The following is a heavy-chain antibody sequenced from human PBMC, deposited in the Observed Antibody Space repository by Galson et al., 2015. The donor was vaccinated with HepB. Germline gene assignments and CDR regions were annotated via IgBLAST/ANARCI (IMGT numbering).Heavy chain of an antibody. CDR2: INPKSGGT. V-gene: IGHV1-2*02. CDR3: ARVRGKYYYDSNGLLEY. D-gene: IGHD3-22*01. Sequence: SVKVSCRASGYSFTGFYIFWVRQAPGQGLDLMGWINPKSGGTDYARKLQGRVTMTTDTSISTAYMEMTRLTSDDTAVYYCARVRGKYYYDSNGLLEYWGKGTLVTVSS. J-gene: IGHJ4*02. CDR1: GYSFTGFY.